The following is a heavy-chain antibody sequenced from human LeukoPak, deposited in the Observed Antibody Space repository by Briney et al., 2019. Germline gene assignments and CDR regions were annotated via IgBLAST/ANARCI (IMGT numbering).Heavy chain of an antibody. CDR1: GFTFSSYA. CDR3: AKAEGLLGYDY. V-gene: IGHV3-30*18. D-gene: IGHD3-3*01. J-gene: IGHJ4*02. Sequence: PGGSLRLSCAASGFTFSSYAMSWVRQAPGKGLEWVAVISFDSSHKYYVESVKGRFTISRDNSKNTLYLHMNSLRAEDTAVYYCAKAEGLLGYDYWGQGTLLTVSS. CDR2: ISFDSSHK.